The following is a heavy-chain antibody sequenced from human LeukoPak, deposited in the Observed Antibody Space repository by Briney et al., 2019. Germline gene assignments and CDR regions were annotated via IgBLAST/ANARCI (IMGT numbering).Heavy chain of an antibody. CDR3: AKDQLTFTVTTSGY. CDR1: GFTFSSYA. V-gene: IGHV3-23*01. D-gene: IGHD4-17*01. CDR2: ISGSGGST. Sequence: PGGSLRLSCAASGFTFSSYAMSWVRQAPGKGLEWVSAISGSGGSTYYADPVKGRFTISRDNSKNTLYLQMNSLRAEDTAVYYCAKDQLTFTVTTSGYWGQGTLVTVSS. J-gene: IGHJ4*02.